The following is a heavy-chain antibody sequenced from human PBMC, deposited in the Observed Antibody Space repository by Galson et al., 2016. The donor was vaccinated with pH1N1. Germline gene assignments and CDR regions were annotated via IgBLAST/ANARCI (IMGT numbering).Heavy chain of an antibody. Sequence: SLRLSCAASGFTFSSYAMYWVRQAPGKGLEWVSAISGSGGTTHDADSVKGRFTISRDNSKNTLYLQMHSLRAEDTAVYYCARGIAAAGSYWGQGTLVTVSS. CDR1: GFTFSSYA. J-gene: IGHJ4*02. CDR2: ISGSGGTT. CDR3: ARGIAAAGSY. V-gene: IGHV3-23*01. D-gene: IGHD6-25*01.